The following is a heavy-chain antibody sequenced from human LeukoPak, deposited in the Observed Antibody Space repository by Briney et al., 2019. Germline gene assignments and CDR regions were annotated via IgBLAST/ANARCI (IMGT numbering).Heavy chain of an antibody. V-gene: IGHV3-23*01. CDR1: GFAFGSEA. Sequence: GGSLRLSCAVSGFAFGSEAMSWVRQSPARGLEWVASISPGGGTTYYADYVKGRFTISRDNSKNSLFVQMNSLRAEDTAVYYCARVGYSSSWFINWFDPWGQGTLVTVSS. CDR3: ARVGYSSSWFINWFDP. CDR2: ISPGGGTT. D-gene: IGHD6-13*01. J-gene: IGHJ5*02.